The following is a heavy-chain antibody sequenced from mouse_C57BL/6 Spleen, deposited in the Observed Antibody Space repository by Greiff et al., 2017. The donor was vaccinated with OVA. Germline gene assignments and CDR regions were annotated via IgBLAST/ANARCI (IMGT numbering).Heavy chain of an antibody. CDR1: GYTFTDYE. Sequence: VQLQESGAELVRPGASVTLSCKASGYTFTDYEMHWVKQTPVHGLEWIGAIDPETGGTAYNQKFKGKAILTADKSSSTAYMELRSLTSEDSAVYYCTRSSIYYGNAWFAYWGQGTLVTVSA. D-gene: IGHD2-1*01. CDR3: TRSSIYYGNAWFAY. CDR2: IDPETGGT. V-gene: IGHV1-15*01. J-gene: IGHJ3*01.